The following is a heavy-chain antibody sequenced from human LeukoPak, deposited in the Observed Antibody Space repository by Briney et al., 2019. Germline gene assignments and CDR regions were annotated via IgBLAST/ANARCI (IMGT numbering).Heavy chain of an antibody. V-gene: IGHV3-49*04. CDR2: IRSKAYGGTT. CDR3: TRDNGDYYFPNWFDP. Sequence: PGGSLRLSCTASGFTFGDYAMSWVRQAPGKGLEWVGFIRSKAYGGTTEYAASVKGRSTISRDDSKSIAYLQMNSLKTEDTAVYYCTRDNGDYYFPNWFDPWGQGTLVTVSS. D-gene: IGHD4-17*01. J-gene: IGHJ5*02. CDR1: GFTFGDYA.